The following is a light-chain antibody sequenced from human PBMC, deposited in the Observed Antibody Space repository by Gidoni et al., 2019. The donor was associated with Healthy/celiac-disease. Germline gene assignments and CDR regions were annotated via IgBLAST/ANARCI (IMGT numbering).Light chain of an antibody. V-gene: IGKV3-20*01. CDR3: QQYGSSPCS. Sequence: ELVLTPSPGTLSLSPGERATLSCRASQSVSSSYLAWYQQKPGQAPRLLIYGASSRATGIPDRVSGSGSGTDFTLTISRLEPEDFAVYYCQQYGSSPCSFGQGTKLEIK. CDR1: QSVSSSY. J-gene: IGKJ2*04. CDR2: GAS.